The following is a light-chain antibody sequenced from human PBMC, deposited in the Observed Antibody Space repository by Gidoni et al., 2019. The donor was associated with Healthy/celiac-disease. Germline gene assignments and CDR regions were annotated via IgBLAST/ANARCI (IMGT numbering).Light chain of an antibody. Sequence: EIVLTLPPGPLSLSPGERATHSCRASQSVSSSYLAWYQQKPGQAPRLLIYGASSRATGIPDRFSGRGSGTDFTLTISRLEPEDFAVYYCQQYGSSPTFGQGTKVEIK. V-gene: IGKV3-20*01. CDR2: GAS. J-gene: IGKJ1*01. CDR3: QQYGSSPT. CDR1: QSVSSSY.